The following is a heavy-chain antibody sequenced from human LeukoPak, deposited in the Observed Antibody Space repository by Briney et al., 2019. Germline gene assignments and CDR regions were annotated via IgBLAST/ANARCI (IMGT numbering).Heavy chain of an antibody. CDR1: GYTFTSYD. Sequence: ASVKVSFKSSGYTFTSYDINWVRQATGQGLEWMGWINTKSGNTDYSQKFQGRVTITSNTSISTASMELSSLRAEGAAGYYCVRRLRYFARFDPWGQGALVTVSS. CDR3: VRRLRYFARFDP. V-gene: IGHV1-8*01. D-gene: IGHD3-9*01. J-gene: IGHJ5*02. CDR2: INTKSGNT.